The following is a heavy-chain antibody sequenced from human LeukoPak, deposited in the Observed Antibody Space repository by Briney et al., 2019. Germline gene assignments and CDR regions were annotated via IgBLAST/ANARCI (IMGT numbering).Heavy chain of an antibody. CDR1: GFTFSSYA. Sequence: GGSLRLSCAASGFTFSSYAMSWVRQAPGKGLEWVSAITGSGGSTYYADSVKGRFTISRDSFNNPLYLQMNSLRAEDTAIYYCAKDVLRFFDWSYGMDVWGQGTTVTVSS. CDR3: AKDVLRFFDWSYGMDV. D-gene: IGHD3-9*01. CDR2: ITGSGGST. J-gene: IGHJ6*02. V-gene: IGHV3-23*01.